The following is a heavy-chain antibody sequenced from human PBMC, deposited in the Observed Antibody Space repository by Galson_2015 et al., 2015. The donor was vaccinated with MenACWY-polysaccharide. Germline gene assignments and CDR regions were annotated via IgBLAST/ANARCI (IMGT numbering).Heavy chain of an antibody. CDR3: ARDTTGIAASAVY. V-gene: IGHV4-4*07. CDR1: ISGYY. CDR2: VYAGVST. D-gene: IGHD6-13*01. Sequence: ISGYYWSWIRQPAGKGLEWIGRVYAGVSTTYNPSLKSRVTISIDTSKNQFSLKLTSVTAADTAVYFCARDTTGIAASAVYWGQGTLVTVSS. J-gene: IGHJ4*02.